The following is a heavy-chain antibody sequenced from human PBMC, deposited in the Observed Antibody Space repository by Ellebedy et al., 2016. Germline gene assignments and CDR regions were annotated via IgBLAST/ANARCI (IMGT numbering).Heavy chain of an antibody. J-gene: IGHJ4*02. D-gene: IGHD6-19*01. CDR1: GFNLGDYA. CDR3: AREHWGQWLPPDY. V-gene: IGHV3-20*03. Sequence: GGSLRLXXVASGFNLGDYAMSWVRQAPGKGLEWVSDISLSGGAANYAASVKGRFTISRDNANQSLYLQMNSLRVEDKAFYYCAREHWGQWLPPDYWGQGTLVTVSS. CDR2: ISLSGGAA.